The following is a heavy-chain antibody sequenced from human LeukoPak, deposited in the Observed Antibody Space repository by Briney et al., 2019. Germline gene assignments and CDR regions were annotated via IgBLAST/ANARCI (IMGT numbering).Heavy chain of an antibody. Sequence: GGSLRLSCAASGFNFSNYGMHWVRQVPGTGLEGVAVIWYDGNTKYYANYVKGRFTVSRDNSKNTLYLQMNILRPEDTAIYYCARDSGFGELVTYYFDYWGQGTLVTVSS. CDR2: IWYDGNTK. D-gene: IGHD3-10*01. CDR3: ARDSGFGELVTYYFDY. CDR1: GFNFSNYG. V-gene: IGHV3-33*01. J-gene: IGHJ4*02.